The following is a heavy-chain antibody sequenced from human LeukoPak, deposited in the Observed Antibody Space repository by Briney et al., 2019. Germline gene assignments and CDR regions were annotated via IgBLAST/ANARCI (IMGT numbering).Heavy chain of an antibody. V-gene: IGHV1-8*01. CDR3: ARGVGGYGRDY. CDR2: MNPNSGNT. D-gene: IGHD5-12*01. Sequence: GASVKVSCKASGYTFTSYDINWVRQATGQGLEWMGWMNPNSGNTGYAQKLQGRVTMTTDTSTSTAYMELRSLRSADTAVYYCARGVGGYGRDYWGQGTLVTVSS. J-gene: IGHJ4*02. CDR1: GYTFTSYD.